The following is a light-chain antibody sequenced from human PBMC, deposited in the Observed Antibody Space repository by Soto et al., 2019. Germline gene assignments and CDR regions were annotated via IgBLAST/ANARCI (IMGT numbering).Light chain of an antibody. CDR2: GAS. CDR1: QSVSRSY. J-gene: IGKJ5*01. Sequence: EIVFTQSPGTLSLSPGERATLSCRASQSVSRSYLAWSQQKPGQAPRLIIYGASSRATGIPDRFSGSGSGTDFTLTISRLEPEDFEVYDCQQYGSSTITFGQGTRLEIK. V-gene: IGKV3-20*01. CDR3: QQYGSSTIT.